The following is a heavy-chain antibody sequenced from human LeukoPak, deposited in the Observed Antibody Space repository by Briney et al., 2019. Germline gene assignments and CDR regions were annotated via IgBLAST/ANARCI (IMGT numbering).Heavy chain of an antibody. CDR3: ARDPDRNYYSSGPADV. J-gene: IGHJ6*03. CDR2: ISGSSRST. Sequence: GGSLRLSCTASGFTFSDYYMSWIRQAPGQGLEWVSCISGSSRSTNYIDSVKGRFTISRDNAKNSLYLQMNSLRVEDTAVYYCARDPDRNYYSSGPADVWGKGTTVTVSS. CDR1: GFTFSDYY. D-gene: IGHD3-10*01. V-gene: IGHV3-11*06.